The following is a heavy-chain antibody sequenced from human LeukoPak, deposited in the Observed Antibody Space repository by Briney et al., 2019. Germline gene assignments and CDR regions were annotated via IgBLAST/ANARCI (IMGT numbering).Heavy chain of an antibody. J-gene: IGHJ4*02. CDR2: INYSGTT. D-gene: IGHD6-13*01. Sequence: SETLSLTCTVSADSISPYYWHWIRQPPGKGLEWIGYINYSGTTDYNPSLNSRVTISAVTTKKQLFLRLRSMTAADTAVYYCAREYSSLEYWGQGTLVTVSS. V-gene: IGHV4-59*01. CDR3: AREYSSLEY. CDR1: ADSISPYY.